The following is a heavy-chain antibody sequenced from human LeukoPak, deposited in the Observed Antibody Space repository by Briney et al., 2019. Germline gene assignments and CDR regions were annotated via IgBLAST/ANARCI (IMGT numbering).Heavy chain of an antibody. V-gene: IGHV4-59*12. J-gene: IGHJ3*02. CDR1: GGSISSYY. D-gene: IGHD3-10*01. Sequence: PSETLSLTCTVSGGSISSYYSSWLRQPPGKGLEWIGNIFYSGSTYYSPSLRSRVTISLDTSRNQFSLKLNSVTAADTAVYYCAKSNGYGLVDIWGQGAMVTVSS. CDR2: IFYSGST. CDR3: AKSNGYGLVDI.